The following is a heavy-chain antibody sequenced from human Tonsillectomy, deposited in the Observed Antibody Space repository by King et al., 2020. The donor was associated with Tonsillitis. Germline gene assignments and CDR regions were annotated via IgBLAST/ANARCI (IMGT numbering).Heavy chain of an antibody. CDR3: TTDDWRFGELLSKSPFDY. CDR2: IKSKTDGGTT. CDR1: GFTFSNAW. J-gene: IGHJ4*02. V-gene: IGHV3-15*01. Sequence: VQLVESGGGLVKTGGSLRLSCAASGFTFSNAWMSWVRQAPGKGLEWVGRIKSKTDGGTTDYAAPVKGRFTISRDDSKNTLYLQMNSLKTEDTAVYYCTTDDWRFGELLSKSPFDYWGQGTLVTVSS. D-gene: IGHD3-10*01.